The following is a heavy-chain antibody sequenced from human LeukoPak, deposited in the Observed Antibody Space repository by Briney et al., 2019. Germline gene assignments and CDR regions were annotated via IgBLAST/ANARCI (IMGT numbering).Heavy chain of an antibody. CDR1: GFTVSSNY. D-gene: IGHD2-2*01. CDR3: ARDHCSSTSCYGDNWFDP. CDR2: IYSGGST. J-gene: IGHJ5*02. Sequence: GGSLRLSCAASGFTVSSNYMSWVRQAPGKGLEWVSVIYSGGSTYYADSVKGRFTISRDNSKNTPYLQMNSLRAEDTAVYYCARDHCSSTSCYGDNWFDPWGQGTLVTVSS. V-gene: IGHV3-53*01.